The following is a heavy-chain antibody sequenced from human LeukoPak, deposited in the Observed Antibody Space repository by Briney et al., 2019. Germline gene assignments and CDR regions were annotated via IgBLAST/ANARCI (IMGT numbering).Heavy chain of an antibody. CDR2: IYYSGST. CDR1: GGSISSDC. J-gene: IGHJ4*02. V-gene: IGHV4-59*08. Sequence: SETLSLTCTVSGGSISSDCWSWIRQPPGKGPEWIGYIYYSGSTNYNPSLKSRVTISVDTSKNQFSLKLSSVTAADTAVYYCARRGYSYGRIDYWGQGPLVTVSS. CDR3: ARRGYSYGRIDY. D-gene: IGHD5-18*01.